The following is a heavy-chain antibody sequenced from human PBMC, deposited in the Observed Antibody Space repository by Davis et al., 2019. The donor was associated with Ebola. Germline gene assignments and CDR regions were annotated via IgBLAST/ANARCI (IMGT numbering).Heavy chain of an antibody. Sequence: ASVTVSCKASGYTFTSYGISWVRQAPGQGLEWMGWISAYNGNTNYAQKLQGRVTMTTDTSTSTAYMELRSLRSADTAVYYCARAPFYYSSSGWYFDLWGRGTLVTVSS. CDR1: GYTFTSYG. D-gene: IGHD6-6*01. CDR2: ISAYNGNT. V-gene: IGHV1-18*01. CDR3: ARAPFYYSSSGWYFDL. J-gene: IGHJ2*01.